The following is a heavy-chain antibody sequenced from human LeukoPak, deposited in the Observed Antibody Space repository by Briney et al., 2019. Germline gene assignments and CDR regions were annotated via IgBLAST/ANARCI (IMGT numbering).Heavy chain of an antibody. V-gene: IGHV4-59*01. CDR3: ARDWGDYDYVWGSYRPDWFDP. J-gene: IGHJ5*02. CDR2: IHYSGST. D-gene: IGHD3-16*02. CDR1: GGSISTYY. Sequence: PSETLSLTCTVSGGSISTYYWSWIRQPPGKGLEWIAYIHYSGSTNYNPSLRSRVTISVDTSKNQFSLKLSSVTAADTAVYYCARDWGDYDYVWGSYRPDWFDPWGQGTLVTVSS.